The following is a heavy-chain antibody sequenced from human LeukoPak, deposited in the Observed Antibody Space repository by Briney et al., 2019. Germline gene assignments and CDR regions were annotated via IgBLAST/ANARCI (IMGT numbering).Heavy chain of an antibody. CDR3: ASGSSWYYFDY. D-gene: IGHD6-13*01. CDR2: IYSGGST. V-gene: IGHV3-66*01. J-gene: IGHJ4*02. Sequence: PGGSLRLSCAASEFSVGSNYMTWVRQAPGKGLEWVSLIYSGGSTYYADSVKGRFTISRDNSKNTLYLQMNSLRAEDTAVYYCASGSSWYYFDYWGQGTLVTVSS. CDR1: EFSVGSNY.